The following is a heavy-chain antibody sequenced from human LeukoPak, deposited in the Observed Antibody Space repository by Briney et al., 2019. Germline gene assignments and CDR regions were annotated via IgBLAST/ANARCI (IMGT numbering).Heavy chain of an antibody. CDR1: GYTFTSYY. V-gene: IGHV1-46*01. Sequence: ASVKVSCKASGYTFTSYYMHWVRRAPGQGLEWMGIINPSGGSTSYAQKFQGRVTMTRDTSTSTVYMELSSLRSEDTAVYYCAREIRFLEWLYYYYYGMDVWGQGTTVTVSS. CDR2: INPSGGST. CDR3: AREIRFLEWLYYYYYGMDV. J-gene: IGHJ6*02. D-gene: IGHD3-3*01.